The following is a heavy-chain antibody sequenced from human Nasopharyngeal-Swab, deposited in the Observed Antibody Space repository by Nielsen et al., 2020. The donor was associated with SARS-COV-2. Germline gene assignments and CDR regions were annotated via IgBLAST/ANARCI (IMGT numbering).Heavy chain of an antibody. Sequence: GGSLKLSCAASGFTFRSRSMNWVRQAPGKGLEGVSYINGDSSAKYYVDSVKGRFTISRDNAKTSLYLQMNSLRVEDTAVYYCVRDGYTTGRNDAFDIWGQGTMVTVSS. CDR1: GFTFRSRS. V-gene: IGHV3-48*01. J-gene: IGHJ3*02. CDR2: INGDSSAK. CDR3: VRDGYTTGRNDAFDI. D-gene: IGHD1-1*01.